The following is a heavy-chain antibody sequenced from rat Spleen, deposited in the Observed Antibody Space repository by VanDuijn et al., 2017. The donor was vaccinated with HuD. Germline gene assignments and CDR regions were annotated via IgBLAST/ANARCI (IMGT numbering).Heavy chain of an antibody. CDR2: ISPTGGDT. Sequence: EVQLVESGGGLVQPGRSLKLSCSASGFTFSDFVMHWLRQAPTKGLEWVASISPTGGDTYYRDSVKGRFTISRHNAQNTLYLQMASLRSEDTATYYCTRENYYSRDYWGQGVMVTVSS. J-gene: IGHJ2*01. D-gene: IGHD1-2*01. V-gene: IGHV5-19*01. CDR3: TRENYYSRDY. CDR1: GFTFSDFV.